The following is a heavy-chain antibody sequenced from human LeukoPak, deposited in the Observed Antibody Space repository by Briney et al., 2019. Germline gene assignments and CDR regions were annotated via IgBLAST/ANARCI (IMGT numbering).Heavy chain of an antibody. V-gene: IGHV3-53*01. J-gene: IGHJ4*02. CDR1: GFTVSSNY. Sequence: PGGSLTLSRVASGFTVSSNYMRWERQAPGPGLAQAAVINSGGRKYNADSVTGRFTISRDTSKNTPYIQMKSMRAEDTAVYYCARDRGWLQLDFWGQGTLVTVTS. D-gene: IGHD5-24*01. CDR2: INSGGRK. CDR3: ARDRGWLQLDF.